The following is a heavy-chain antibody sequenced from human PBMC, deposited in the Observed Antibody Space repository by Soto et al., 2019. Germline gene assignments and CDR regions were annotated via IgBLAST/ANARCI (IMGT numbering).Heavy chain of an antibody. CDR2: IWYDGSNK. Sequence: QVQLVESGGGVVQPGRSLRLSCAASGFTFSSYGMHWVRQAPGKGLEWVAVIWYDGSNKYYADSVKGRFTISRDNSKNTLYLQMNSLRAEDTAVYYCARARCDPHYWYFDLWGRGTLVTVSS. J-gene: IGHJ2*01. CDR1: GFTFSSYG. D-gene: IGHD2-21*02. CDR3: ARARCDPHYWYFDL. V-gene: IGHV3-33*01.